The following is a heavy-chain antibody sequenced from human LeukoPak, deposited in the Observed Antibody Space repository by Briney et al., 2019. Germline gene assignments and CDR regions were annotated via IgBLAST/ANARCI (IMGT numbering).Heavy chain of an antibody. Sequence: SETLSLTCGVSGGSITSTNWWSWVRQPPGQGLEWIGEVSLSGLTNYDPSLSSRIIMALDTSKNHLSLHLTSVTAADTAVYYCSRENGAFSPFGYWGQGYLVTVLS. D-gene: IGHD2-8*01. J-gene: IGHJ4*02. CDR1: GGSITSTNW. CDR3: SRENGAFSPFGY. CDR2: VSLSGLT. V-gene: IGHV4-4*02.